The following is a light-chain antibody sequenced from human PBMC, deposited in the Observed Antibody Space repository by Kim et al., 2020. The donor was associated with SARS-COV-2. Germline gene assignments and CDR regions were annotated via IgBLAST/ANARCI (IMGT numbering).Light chain of an antibody. J-gene: IGKJ1*01. V-gene: IGKV3-20*01. CDR1: QSVSSSY. CDR3: QQYGSSPRT. Sequence: SPGERASLSCRASQSVSSSYLAWYQRKPGQAPRLLIYGASSRATGIPDRFSGSGSGTDFTLTISRLGPEDFAVYYCQQYGSSPRTFGQGTKVDIK. CDR2: GAS.